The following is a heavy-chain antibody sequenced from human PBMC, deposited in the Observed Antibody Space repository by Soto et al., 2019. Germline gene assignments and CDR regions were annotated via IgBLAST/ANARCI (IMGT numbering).Heavy chain of an antibody. Sequence: QVQLVESGGGVVQPGRSLKLSCAASGFTFSSYAMHWVRQAPGKGLEWVAVISYDGSNKYYADSVKGRFTISRDNSKNTLYLQMNSLRAEDTAVYYCARDSNERSGGYSSSSAAGFDYWSQGTLLTVSS. J-gene: IGHJ4*02. CDR2: ISYDGSNK. CDR3: ARDSNERSGGYSSSSAAGFDY. CDR1: GFTFSSYA. D-gene: IGHD6-6*01. V-gene: IGHV3-30-3*01.